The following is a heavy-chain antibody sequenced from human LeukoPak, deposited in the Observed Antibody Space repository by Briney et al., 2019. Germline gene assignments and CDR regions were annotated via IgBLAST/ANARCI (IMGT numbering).Heavy chain of an antibody. Sequence: GGSLRLSCAASGFGFSNYWMSWVRQAPGKGLEWVANMNEDGSEKNYVDSVKGRFTISRDNAQDSLYLQMNSLRAEDTAVYYCARDRGYSNFDYWGQGTLFTVSS. CDR2: MNEDGSEK. CDR1: GFGFSNYW. V-gene: IGHV3-7*01. D-gene: IGHD4-11*01. CDR3: ARDRGYSNFDY. J-gene: IGHJ4*02.